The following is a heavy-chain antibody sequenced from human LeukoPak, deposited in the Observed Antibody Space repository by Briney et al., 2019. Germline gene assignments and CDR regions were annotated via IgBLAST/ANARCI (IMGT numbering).Heavy chain of an antibody. V-gene: IGHV1-18*01. J-gene: IGHJ4*02. CDR3: ARDEDSGSYYGPFDY. CDR1: GGTFSSYA. Sequence: ASVKVSCKASGGTFSSYAISWVRQAPGQGLEWMGWISAYNGNTNYAQKLQGRVTMTTDTSTSTAYMELRSLRSDDTAVYYCARDEDSGSYYGPFDYWGQGTLVTVSS. D-gene: IGHD1-26*01. CDR2: ISAYNGNT.